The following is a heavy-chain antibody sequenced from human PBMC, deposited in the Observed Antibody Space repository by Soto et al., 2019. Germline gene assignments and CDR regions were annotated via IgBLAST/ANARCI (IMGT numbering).Heavy chain of an antibody. D-gene: IGHD3-9*01. J-gene: IGHJ3*02. CDR3: ARTSYDILTGRLDAFDI. CDR2: ISHGGNT. Sequence: SETLSLSCSVSGGSIINGGYCWIWLRKPPGKGLEWIGYISHGGNTYYNPSLRSRVIMSIDKSKNHFSLGLKSVTAADTATYYCARTSYDILTGRLDAFDIWVQGTMVTVSS. CDR1: GGSIINGGYC. V-gene: IGHV4-30-2*01.